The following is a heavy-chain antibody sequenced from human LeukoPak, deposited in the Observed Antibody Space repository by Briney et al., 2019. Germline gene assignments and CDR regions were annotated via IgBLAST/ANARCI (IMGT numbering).Heavy chain of an antibody. CDR2: IYHSGST. J-gene: IGHJ6*03. V-gene: IGHV4-4*02. CDR1: GGSISSSNW. CDR3: AISGYSYGTPLYYMDV. D-gene: IGHD5-18*01. Sequence: PSETLSLTCAVSGGSISSSNWWSWVRQPPGKGLEWIGEIYHSGSTNYNPSLKSRVTISVDTSKNQFSLKLSSVTAADTAVYYCAISGYSYGTPLYYMDVWGKGTTVTVSS.